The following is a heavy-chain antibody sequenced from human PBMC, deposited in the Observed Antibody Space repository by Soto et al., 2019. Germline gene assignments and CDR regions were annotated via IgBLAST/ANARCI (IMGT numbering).Heavy chain of an antibody. V-gene: IGHV3-30*04. CDR2: MSYDGRNK. CDR1: GFTFNNHA. D-gene: IGHD1-1*01. Sequence: PGGSLSLSRGASGFTFNNHAMHWVRQAPGKGLEWVAVMSYDGRNKYYADSVKGRFTISRDNSKNTLYLQTNSVRADDTAVYYCARSRGYSNYYYYGMDVWGQGTTVTVSS. J-gene: IGHJ6*02. CDR3: ARSRGYSNYYYYGMDV.